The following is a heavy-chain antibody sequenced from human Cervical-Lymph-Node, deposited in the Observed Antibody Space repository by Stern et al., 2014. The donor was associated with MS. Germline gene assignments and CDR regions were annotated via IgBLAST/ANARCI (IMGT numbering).Heavy chain of an antibody. CDR2: IRGSGGST. CDR1: GFTFSSYA. Sequence: EVQLVESGGGLVQPGGSLRLSCAASGFTFSSYAMSWVRQAPGKGLEWVSAIRGSGGSTYYADSVKGRFTISRDNSKNTLYLQMNSLRAEDTAVYYCANNIVATQDFDYWGQGTLGTVSA. V-gene: IGHV3-23*04. D-gene: IGHD5-12*01. J-gene: IGHJ4*02. CDR3: ANNIVATQDFDY.